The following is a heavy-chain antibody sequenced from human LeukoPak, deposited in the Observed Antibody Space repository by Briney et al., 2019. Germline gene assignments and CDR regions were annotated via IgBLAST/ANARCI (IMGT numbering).Heavy chain of an antibody. D-gene: IGHD3-3*01. Sequence: GGSLRLSCAASGFTFSSYGMPWVRQAPGKGLEWVAVISYDGSNKYYADSVKGRFTISRDNSKNTLYLQMNSLRAEDTAVYYCAKDFWSGYYFYYYYYGMDVWGQGTTVTVSS. CDR2: ISYDGSNK. J-gene: IGHJ6*02. CDR1: GFTFSSYG. V-gene: IGHV3-30*18. CDR3: AKDFWSGYYFYYYYYGMDV.